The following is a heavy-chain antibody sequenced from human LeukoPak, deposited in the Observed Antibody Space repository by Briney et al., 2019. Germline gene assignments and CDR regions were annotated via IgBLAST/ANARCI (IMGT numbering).Heavy chain of an antibody. D-gene: IGHD2-15*01. V-gene: IGHV1-18*01. CDR3: ARSYCGGGSCYDY. CDR2: SSAVNGNT. J-gene: IGHJ4*02. Sequence: GASVKVSCKASGYTFTSYGISWVRQAPGQGLEWMGRSSAVNGNTNYVQKFQGRVTMTTDTSTSTAYMELRSLRSDDTAVFYCARSYCGGGSCYDYWGQGTLVTVSS. CDR1: GYTFTSYG.